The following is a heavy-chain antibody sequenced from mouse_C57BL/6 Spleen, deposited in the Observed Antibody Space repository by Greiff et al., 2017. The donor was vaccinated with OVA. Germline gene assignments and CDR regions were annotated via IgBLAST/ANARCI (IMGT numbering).Heavy chain of an antibody. CDR1: GYTFTSYW. Sequence: VQLQQSGAELVKPGASVKMSCKASGYTFTSYWITWVKQRPGQGLEWIGDIYPGSGSTNYNEKFKSKATLTVDTSSSTAYMQLSSLTSEDSAVYYCARYYYGSSPDWFAYWGQGTLVTVSA. V-gene: IGHV1-55*01. J-gene: IGHJ3*01. CDR2: IYPGSGST. D-gene: IGHD1-1*01. CDR3: ARYYYGSSPDWFAY.